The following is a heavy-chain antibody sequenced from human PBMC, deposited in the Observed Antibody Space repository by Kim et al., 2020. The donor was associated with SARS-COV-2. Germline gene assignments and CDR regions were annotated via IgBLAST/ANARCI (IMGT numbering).Heavy chain of an antibody. CDR2: IIWNSGSI. Sequence: GGSLRFSCAASGFTFGDYAMHWVRQAPGKGLEWVSGIIWNSGSIGYADSVKGRFTISRDNAKNSLDLQMNSLRGEDTALYYCAKGRTTVPQYDAFDIWGQGTMVTVSS. V-gene: IGHV3-9*01. CDR1: GFTFGDYA. J-gene: IGHJ3*02. D-gene: IGHD4-17*01. CDR3: AKGRTTVPQYDAFDI.